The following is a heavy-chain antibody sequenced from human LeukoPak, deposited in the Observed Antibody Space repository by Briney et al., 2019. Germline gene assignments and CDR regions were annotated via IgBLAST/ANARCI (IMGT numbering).Heavy chain of an antibody. V-gene: IGHV4-59*12. Sequence: SETLSLTCTVSGDSISNYYWNWIRQPPGRGLEWIGYIYYNGNTNYNPSLKSRVTISVDTSKSQFSLKLTSVTAADTAVYYCARDRNCSGGSCFAFDIWGQGTMVTVSS. CDR2: IYYNGNT. CDR1: GDSISNYY. J-gene: IGHJ3*02. D-gene: IGHD2-15*01. CDR3: ARDRNCSGGSCFAFDI.